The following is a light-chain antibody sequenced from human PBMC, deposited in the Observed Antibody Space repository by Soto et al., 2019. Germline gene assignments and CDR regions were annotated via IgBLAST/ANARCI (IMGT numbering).Light chain of an antibody. J-gene: IGKJ5*01. CDR1: QGINTW. Sequence: DIQMTQTTSSLSASVGDRVTITCRASQGINTWLAWYQQKPEEAPKSLIYAASSLQSGVPSRFSGSGSGTDFTLTISSLQPEDFATYYCQQYNGYPITFGQGTRLAIK. V-gene: IGKV1D-16*01. CDR3: QQYNGYPIT. CDR2: AAS.